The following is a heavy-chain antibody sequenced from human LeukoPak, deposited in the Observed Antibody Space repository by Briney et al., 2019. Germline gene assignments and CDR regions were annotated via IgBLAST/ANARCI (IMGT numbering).Heavy chain of an antibody. CDR2: ISAYNGNT. CDR3: ARDQGLTTVTTCGY. D-gene: IGHD4-11*01. Sequence: ASVKVSCKASGYTFTSYGISWVRQAPGQGLEWMGWISAYNGNTNYAQKLQGRVTMTTDTSTSTAYMELRSLRSDDTAVYYCARDQGLTTVTTCGYWGRGTLVTVSS. J-gene: IGHJ4*02. CDR1: GYTFTSYG. V-gene: IGHV1-18*01.